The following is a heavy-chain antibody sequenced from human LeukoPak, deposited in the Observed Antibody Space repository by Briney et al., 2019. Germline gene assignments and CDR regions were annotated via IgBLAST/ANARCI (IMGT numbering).Heavy chain of an antibody. CDR2: MNPNSGNT. Sequence: GESLKISCKGTGYSFTSYWIGWVRQATGQGLEWMGWMNPNSGNTGYAQKFQGRVTITRNTSISTAYMELSSLRSENTAVYYCALSLLNAFDTWGQGTLVTVSS. V-gene: IGHV1-8*03. J-gene: IGHJ3*02. CDR1: GYSFTSYW. CDR3: ALSLLNAFDT.